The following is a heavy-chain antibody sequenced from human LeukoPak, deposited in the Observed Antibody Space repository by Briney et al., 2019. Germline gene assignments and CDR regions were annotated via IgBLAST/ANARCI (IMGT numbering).Heavy chain of an antibody. J-gene: IGHJ4*02. CDR2: ISRNSGSI. D-gene: IGHD1-26*01. CDR1: GFTFDDYA. Sequence: GGSLRLSCAASGFTFDDYAMHWVRQAPGKGLEWVSGISRNSGSIGYADSVKGRFTISRDNAENSLYLQMNSLRAEDTALYYCAKVNRGSYDTYYFDYWGQGTLVTVSS. CDR3: AKVNRGSYDTYYFDY. V-gene: IGHV3-9*01.